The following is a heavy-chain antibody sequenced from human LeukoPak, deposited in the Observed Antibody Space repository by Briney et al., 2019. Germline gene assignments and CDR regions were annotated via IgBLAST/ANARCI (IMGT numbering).Heavy chain of an antibody. D-gene: IGHD5-12*01. CDR3: ARGGRYSAFDY. Sequence: SETLFLTCTVSGASIRTYYWSWIRQPPGKGLERIGYIDYSGATNYNPSLNSRVTISIDTSKNQFSLKLRSATAADMAVYYCARGGRYSAFDYWGPGSLVTVSS. V-gene: IGHV4-59*01. CDR2: IDYSGAT. CDR1: GASIRTYY. J-gene: IGHJ4*02.